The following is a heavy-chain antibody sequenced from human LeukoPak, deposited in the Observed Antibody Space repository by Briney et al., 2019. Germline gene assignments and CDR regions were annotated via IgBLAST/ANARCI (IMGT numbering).Heavy chain of an antibody. CDR1: GGSINDAY. V-gene: IGHV4-59*12. CDR2: IDYTGST. CDR3: ARPFAYYYDSSKRDAFDI. J-gene: IGHJ3*02. D-gene: IGHD3-22*01. Sequence: PSETLSLTCTVSGGSINDAYWSWIRQSPGRGLEWIGYIDYTGSTNYHPSLRGRVTISVDTSKNQFSLKLSSVTAADTAVYYCARPFAYYYDSSKRDAFDIWGQGTMVTVSS.